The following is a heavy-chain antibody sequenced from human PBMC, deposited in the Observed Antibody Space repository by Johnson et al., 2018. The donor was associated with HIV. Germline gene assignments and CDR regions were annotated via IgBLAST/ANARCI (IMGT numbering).Heavy chain of an antibody. CDR2: ISYDGSNK. CDR1: GFTFSSYT. V-gene: IGHV3-30*04. CDR3: TRVVVITQEK. J-gene: IGHJ3*01. D-gene: IGHD3-22*01. Sequence: HVQLVESGGGVVQPGRSLRLSCAASGFTFSSYTMHWVRQAPGKGLEWVAVISYDGSNKYYADSVKGRFTISRDNSKNTLYLQMNNLKTEDTALYYCTRVVVITQEKWGQGTMVTVSS.